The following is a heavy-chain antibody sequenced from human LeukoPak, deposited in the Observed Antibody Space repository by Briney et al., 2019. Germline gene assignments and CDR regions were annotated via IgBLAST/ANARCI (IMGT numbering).Heavy chain of an antibody. J-gene: IGHJ4*02. V-gene: IGHV3-7*01. CDR2: IKQDGSEK. CDR3: GVSRTLDY. CDR1: GFTFSSYW. D-gene: IGHD1-14*01. Sequence: PGGSLRLSCAASGFTFSSYWMSWVRQAPGKGLEWVANIKQDGSEKYYVDPVKGRFTISRDNAENSLYLQMNSLRAEDTAVYYCGVSRTLDYWGRGTLVTVSS.